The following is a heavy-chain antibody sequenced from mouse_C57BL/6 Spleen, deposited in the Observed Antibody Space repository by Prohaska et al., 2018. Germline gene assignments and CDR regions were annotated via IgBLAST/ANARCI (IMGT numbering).Heavy chain of an antibody. Sequence: GAELVRPGASVTLSCKASGYTFTDYEMHWVKQTPVHGLEWIGAIDPETGGTAYNQKFKGKAILTADKSSSTAYMELRSLTSEDSAVYYCTRANWEDYWGQGTTLTVSS. CDR3: TRANWEDY. J-gene: IGHJ2*01. CDR1: GYTFTDYE. CDR2: IDPETGGT. D-gene: IGHD4-1*01. V-gene: IGHV1-15*01.